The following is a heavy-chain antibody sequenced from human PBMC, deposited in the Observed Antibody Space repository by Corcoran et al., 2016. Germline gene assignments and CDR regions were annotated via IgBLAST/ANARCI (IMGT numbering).Heavy chain of an antibody. CDR1: GGSISSSSYY. Sequence: QLQLQESGPGLVKPSETLSLTCTVSGGSISSSSYYWGWIRQPPGKGLEWIGSIYYSGSTYYNPSLKSRVTISVDTYKNQFSLKLGSVTAADTAVDYCARHFLPATHYDFWGGYYSREGNWFDPWGQGTLVTVSS. CDR3: ARHFLPATHYDFWGGYYSREGNWFDP. V-gene: IGHV4-39*01. CDR2: IYYSGST. J-gene: IGHJ5*02. D-gene: IGHD3-3*01.